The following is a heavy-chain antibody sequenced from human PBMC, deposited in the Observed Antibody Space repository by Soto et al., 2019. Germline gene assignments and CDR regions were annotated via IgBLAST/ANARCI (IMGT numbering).Heavy chain of an antibody. CDR2: IIPIFGTA. D-gene: IGHD3-3*01. CDR3: ERGVFGVVILAYGMDV. CDR1: GGTFSSYA. Sequence: QVQLVQSGAEVKKPGSSVKVSCKASGGTFSSYAISWVRQAPGQGLEWMGGIIPIFGTANYAQKFQGRVTITADESTSTDYMELSSLRCEDTAVYYCERGVFGVVILAYGMDVWGQGTTVTVSS. J-gene: IGHJ6*02. V-gene: IGHV1-69*01.